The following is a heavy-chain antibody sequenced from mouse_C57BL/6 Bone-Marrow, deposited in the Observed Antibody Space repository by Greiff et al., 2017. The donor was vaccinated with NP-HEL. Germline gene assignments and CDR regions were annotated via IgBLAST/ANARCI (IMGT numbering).Heavy chain of an antibody. J-gene: IGHJ2*01. CDR1: GFTFSDYG. Sequence: EVQLVESGGGLVQPGGSLKLSCAASGFTFSDYGMAWVRQAPRKGPAWVAFISNLAYSIYYADTVTGRFTIPRANAKNTLYLEMSSLRSEDTDMYYCARQGYGNGDFDYWGQGTTLTVSS. D-gene: IGHD2-1*01. CDR3: ARQGYGNGDFDY. CDR2: ISNLAYSI. V-gene: IGHV5-15*01.